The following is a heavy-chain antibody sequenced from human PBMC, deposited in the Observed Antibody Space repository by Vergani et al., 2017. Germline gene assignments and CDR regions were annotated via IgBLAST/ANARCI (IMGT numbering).Heavy chain of an antibody. D-gene: IGHD3-22*01. CDR3: ATVYADYYDSSGYYEYFQH. J-gene: IGHJ1*01. Sequence: QVQLVQSGAEVKKPGASVKVSCKVSGYTLTELSMHWVRQAPGKGLEWMGGFDPEDGETIYAQTFQGRVTMTEDTSTDTAYMELSSLRSEDTAVYYCATVYADYYDSSGYYEYFQHWGQGTLVTVSS. V-gene: IGHV1-24*01. CDR1: GYTLTELS. CDR2: FDPEDGET.